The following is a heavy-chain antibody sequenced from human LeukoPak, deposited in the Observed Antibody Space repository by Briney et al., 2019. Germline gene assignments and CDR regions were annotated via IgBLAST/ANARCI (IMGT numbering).Heavy chain of an antibody. CDR3: ARALDCINGVCFGDGALGI. V-gene: IGHV1-69*02. CDR1: GGTSSSYT. Sequence: SVKVSCKASGGTSSSYTISWVRQAPGQGLDWMGRLIPIDGVENYAQKFQGRVMITADKLTSTAYMELSSLRSVDTAVYSWARALDCINGVCFGDGALGIWGEGTMVTVSS. J-gene: IGHJ3*02. D-gene: IGHD2-8*01. CDR2: LIPIDGVE.